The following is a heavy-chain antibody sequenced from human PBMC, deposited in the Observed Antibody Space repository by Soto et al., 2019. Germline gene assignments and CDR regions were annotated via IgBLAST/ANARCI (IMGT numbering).Heavy chain of an antibody. CDR3: AKQLGSRQLEYYFDY. D-gene: IGHD6-6*01. J-gene: IGHJ4*02. Sequence: GGSLRLSCAASGFTFSSYAMSWVRQAPGRGLEWVSAISGSGGSTYYADSVKGRFTISRDNSKNTLYLQMNSLRAEDTAVYYCAKQLGSRQLEYYFDYWGQGTLVTVSS. CDR2: ISGSGGST. V-gene: IGHV3-23*01. CDR1: GFTFSSYA.